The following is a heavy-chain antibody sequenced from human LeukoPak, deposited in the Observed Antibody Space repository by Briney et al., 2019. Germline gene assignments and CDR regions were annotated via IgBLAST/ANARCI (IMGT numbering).Heavy chain of an antibody. V-gene: IGHV3-30*18. CDR3: AKSLGGAAAGIDY. CDR2: ISYDGSNK. J-gene: IGHJ4*02. D-gene: IGHD6-13*01. Sequence: GRSLRLSCAASGFTLSSYGMHWVRQAPGKGLEWVAVISYDGSNKYYADSVKGRFTISRDNSKNTLYLQMNSLRAEDTAVYYCAKSLGGAAAGIDYWGQGTLVTVSS. CDR1: GFTLSSYG.